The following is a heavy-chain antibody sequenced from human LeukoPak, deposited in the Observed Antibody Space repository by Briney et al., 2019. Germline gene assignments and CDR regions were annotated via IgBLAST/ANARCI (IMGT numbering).Heavy chain of an antibody. CDR1: GFTFRSYS. CDR2: IDPHGGNT. V-gene: IGHV3-64*02. CDR3: ARVGESGSFDY. D-gene: IGHD1-26*01. Sequence: GGSLGLSCAASGFTFRSYSMHWVRQTPGKGLEYVSAIDPHGGNTYYADSVKGRFTISRDDSKSTLSLQMGSLRAEDMAVYYCARVGESGSFDYWGQGTLVTVSS. J-gene: IGHJ4*02.